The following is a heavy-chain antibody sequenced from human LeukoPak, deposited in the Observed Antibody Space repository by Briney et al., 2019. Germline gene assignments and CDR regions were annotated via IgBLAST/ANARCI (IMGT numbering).Heavy chain of an antibody. CDR3: ARARQWLATTPDY. V-gene: IGHV3-33*01. D-gene: IGHD6-19*01. CDR1: GFTFSTYG. J-gene: IGHJ4*02. Sequence: GGSLRLSCAASGFTFSTYGMHWVRQTPGKGLEWVAVIWYDGSNKDYADSVKGRFTISRDNSKNTLYLQMNSLRAEDTSMYYCARARQWLATTPDYWGQGTLVSVSS. CDR2: IWYDGSNK.